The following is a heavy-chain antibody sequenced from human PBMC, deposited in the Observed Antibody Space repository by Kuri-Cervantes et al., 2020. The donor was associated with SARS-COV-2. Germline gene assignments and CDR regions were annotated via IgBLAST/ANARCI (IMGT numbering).Heavy chain of an antibody. CDR1: GGSFSGYY. J-gene: IGHJ5*02. Sequence: SETLSLTCAVYGGSFSGYYWSWIRQPPGKGLEWIGEINHSGSTNYNLSLKSRVTISVDTSKNQFSLKLSSVTAADTAVYYCATLPLSITIFGEVIGWFDPWGQGTLVTVSS. V-gene: IGHV4-34*01. CDR3: ATLPLSITIFGEVIGWFDP. CDR2: INHSGST. D-gene: IGHD3-3*01.